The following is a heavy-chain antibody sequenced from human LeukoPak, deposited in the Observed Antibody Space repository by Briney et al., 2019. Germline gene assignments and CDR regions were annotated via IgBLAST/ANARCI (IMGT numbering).Heavy chain of an antibody. CDR1: GGSFSGYY. Sequence: PSETLSLTCAVYGGSFSGYYWSWIRQPPGKGLEWIGEINHGGSTNYNPSLKSRVTISVDTSKNQFSLKLSSVTAADTAVYYCARVDYGDLVVGPYYYGMDVWGQGTTVTVSS. CDR2: INHGGST. CDR3: ARVDYGDLVVGPYYYGMDV. V-gene: IGHV4-34*01. D-gene: IGHD4-17*01. J-gene: IGHJ6*02.